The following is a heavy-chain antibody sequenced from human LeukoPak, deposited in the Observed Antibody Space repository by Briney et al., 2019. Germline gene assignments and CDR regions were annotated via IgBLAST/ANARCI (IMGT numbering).Heavy chain of an antibody. CDR3: ARQAFRYFDWLLSLQPSFDY. CDR2: ISAYNGNT. Sequence: ASLKVSCEASGYTFTSYGISWGGQAPGQRLEWVGWISAYNGNTNYAQKLQGRGTMTTDTSTSPAYMELRSLRSDDTPVYSCARQAFRYFDWLLSLQPSFDYWGQGTLVTVSS. V-gene: IGHV1-18*01. J-gene: IGHJ4*02. D-gene: IGHD3-9*01. CDR1: GYTFTSYG.